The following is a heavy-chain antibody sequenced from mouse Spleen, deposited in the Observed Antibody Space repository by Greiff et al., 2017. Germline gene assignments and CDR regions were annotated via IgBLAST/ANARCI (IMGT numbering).Heavy chain of an antibody. CDR3: ARERYYGYGVDYYAMDY. J-gene: IGHJ4*01. D-gene: IGHD1-2*01. Sequence: QVQLKESGAELARPGASVKLSCKASGYTFTSYGISWVKQRTGQGLEWIGEIYPRSGNTYYNEKFKGKATLTADKSSSTAYMELRSLTSEDSAVYFCARERYYGYGVDYYAMDYWGQGTSVTVSS. CDR2: IYPRSGNT. V-gene: IGHV1-81*01. CDR1: GYTFTSYG.